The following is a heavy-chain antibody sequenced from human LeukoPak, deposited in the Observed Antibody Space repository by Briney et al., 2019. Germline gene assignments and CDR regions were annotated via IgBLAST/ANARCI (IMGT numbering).Heavy chain of an antibody. CDR1: GYTFTSYD. V-gene: IGHV1-8*01. J-gene: IGHJ5*02. CDR3: ARVLPGGYSGYDSISNWFDP. D-gene: IGHD5-12*01. CDR2: MNPNSGNT. Sequence: GASVKVSCKASGYTFTSYDINWVRQATGQGLEWMGWMNPNSGNTGYAQKFQGRVTMTRNTSISTAYMELSSLRSEDTAVYYCARVLPGGYSGYDSISNWFDPWGQGTLVTVSS.